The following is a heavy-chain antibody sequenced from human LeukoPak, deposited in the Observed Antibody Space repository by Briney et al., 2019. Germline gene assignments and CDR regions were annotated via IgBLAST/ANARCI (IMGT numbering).Heavy chain of an antibody. Sequence: GGSLRLSCAAPGFTVSSNYMSWVRQAPGKGLEWVSVIYSGGSTYYADSVKGRFTISRDNSKNTLYLQMNSLRAEDTAVYYCARGRDGYTFDYWGQGTLVTVSS. CDR1: GFTVSSNY. CDR3: ARGRDGYTFDY. CDR2: IYSGGST. V-gene: IGHV3-66*01. J-gene: IGHJ4*02. D-gene: IGHD5-24*01.